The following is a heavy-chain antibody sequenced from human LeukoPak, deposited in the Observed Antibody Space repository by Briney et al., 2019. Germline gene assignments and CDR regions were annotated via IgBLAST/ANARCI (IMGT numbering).Heavy chain of an antibody. J-gene: IGHJ6*03. D-gene: IGHD2-2*01. Sequence: SVKVFCKASGGTFSSYAISWVRQAPGQGLEWMGGIIPIFGTANYAQKFQGRVTITTDESTSTAYMELRSLRSDDTAVYYCARAGDIVVVAVTGAGYYYMDVWGKGTTVTVSS. CDR2: IIPIFGTA. CDR1: GGTFSSYA. CDR3: ARAGDIVVVAVTGAGYYYMDV. V-gene: IGHV1-69*05.